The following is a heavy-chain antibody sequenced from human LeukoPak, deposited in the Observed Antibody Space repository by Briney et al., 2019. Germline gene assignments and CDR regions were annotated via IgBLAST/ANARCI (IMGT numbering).Heavy chain of an antibody. J-gene: IGHJ4*02. CDR2: INPNSGGT. Sequence: ASVKVSCKASGYTFTSYSISWVRQAPGQGLEWMGWINPNSGGTNYAQKFQGRVTMTRDTSISTAYMELSRLRSDDTAVYYCARDSIAAALCDYWGQGTLVTVSS. D-gene: IGHD6-13*01. V-gene: IGHV1-2*02. CDR3: ARDSIAAALCDY. CDR1: GYTFTSYS.